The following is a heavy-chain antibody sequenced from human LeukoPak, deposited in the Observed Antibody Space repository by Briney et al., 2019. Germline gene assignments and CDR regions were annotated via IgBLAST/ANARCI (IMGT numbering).Heavy chain of an antibody. V-gene: IGHV3-64*01. D-gene: IGHD3-10*01. Sequence: PGGSLRLSCAASGFTFSSYAMHWVRQAPGKGLEYVSAISSNGGSTYYANSVKGRFTISRDNSKNTLYLQMGSLRAEDMAVYYCARVRLTSGSRPLDYWGQGTLVTVSS. CDR3: ARVRLTSGSRPLDY. CDR1: GFTFSSYA. CDR2: ISSNGGST. J-gene: IGHJ4*02.